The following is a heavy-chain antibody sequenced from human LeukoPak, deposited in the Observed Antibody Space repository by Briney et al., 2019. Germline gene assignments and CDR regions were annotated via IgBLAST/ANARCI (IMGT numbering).Heavy chain of an antibody. CDR1: GGSISSGAYY. V-gene: IGHV4-30-2*01. CDR2: IYQSGST. J-gene: IGHJ5*02. CDR3: ARENRPDTMIINKDPAPSA. Sequence: SETLSLTCTVSGGSISSGAYYWTWIRQPPGKGLEWIGYIYQSGSTYYNPSLKSRVTISADRSRNQFSLRLSAVTAADTAVYYCARENRPDTMIINKDPAPSAWGQGTLVTVSS. D-gene: IGHD3-22*01.